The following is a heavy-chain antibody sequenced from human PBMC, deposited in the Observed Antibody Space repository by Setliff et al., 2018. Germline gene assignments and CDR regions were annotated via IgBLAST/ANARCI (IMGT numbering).Heavy chain of an antibody. J-gene: IGHJ4*02. Sequence: ASVKVSCKASEYTFTGYYIHWVRQAPGQGLEWMGRINPNSGGTNYAQKFQGRVTITADESTSTAYMELSSLRSEDTAVYYCAREWALDYWGQGTLVTVSS. CDR1: EYTFTGYY. V-gene: IGHV1-2*06. CDR2: INPNSGGT. CDR3: AREWALDY.